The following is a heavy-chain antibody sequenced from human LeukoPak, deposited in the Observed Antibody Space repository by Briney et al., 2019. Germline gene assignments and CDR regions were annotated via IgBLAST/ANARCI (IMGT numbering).Heavy chain of an antibody. CDR3: AKEDGSGTYYLYYFES. Sequence: GGSLRLSCAASGFTFSSYAMSWARQAPGKGLEWVSAISGSGGSTYYADSVKGRFTISRDKSKNTLYLQMSSLRAEDTAVYYCAKEDGSGTYYLYYFESWGQGALVTVSS. J-gene: IGHJ4*02. CDR2: ISGSGGST. V-gene: IGHV3-23*01. D-gene: IGHD3-10*01. CDR1: GFTFSSYA.